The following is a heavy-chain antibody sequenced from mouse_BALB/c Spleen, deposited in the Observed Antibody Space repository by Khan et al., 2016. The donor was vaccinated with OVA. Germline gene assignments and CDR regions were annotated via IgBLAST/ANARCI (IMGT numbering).Heavy chain of an antibody. V-gene: IGHV5-6*01. CDR2: ISSGGSYT. CDR1: GFTFSSYG. Sequence: EVELVESGGDLVKPGGSLKLSCAASGFTFSSYGMSWVRQPPDKRLEWVATISSGGSYTYYPDNLKGRFTISRDNAKNTLYLQMSSLKSEDTAMYDCARQPGYYEGSAMDYWGQGTSVTVSS. J-gene: IGHJ4*01. CDR3: ARQPGYYEGSAMDY. D-gene: IGHD2-3*01.